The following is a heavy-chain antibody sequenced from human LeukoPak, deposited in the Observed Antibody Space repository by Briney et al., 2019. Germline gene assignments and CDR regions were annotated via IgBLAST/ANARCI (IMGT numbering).Heavy chain of an antibody. CDR1: GGSISSYY. CDR3: AVRGAEGIDY. Sequence: SETLSLTCTVSGGSISSYYWSWIRQPPGKGLEWIGYVYYSGSTYYNPSLKSRVTISVDTSKNQFSLKLSSVTAADTAVYYCAVRGAEGIDYWGQGTLVTVSS. V-gene: IGHV4-59*08. J-gene: IGHJ4*02. D-gene: IGHD3-10*01. CDR2: VYYSGST.